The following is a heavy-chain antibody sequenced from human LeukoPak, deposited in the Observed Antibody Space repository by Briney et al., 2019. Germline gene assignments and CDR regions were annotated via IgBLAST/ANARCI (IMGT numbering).Heavy chain of an antibody. Sequence: GGSLRLSCSASGFTFSTYGMSWVRQAPGKGLEWVSSISGSGGSTYYADSVKGRFTISRDNSKNTLYLQMNSLRADDTAVYYCAKSSDDIVVVVAGPFDYWGQGTLVTVSS. CDR3: AKSSDDIVVVVAGPFDY. J-gene: IGHJ4*02. CDR2: ISGSGGST. V-gene: IGHV3-23*01. D-gene: IGHD2-15*01. CDR1: GFTFSTYG.